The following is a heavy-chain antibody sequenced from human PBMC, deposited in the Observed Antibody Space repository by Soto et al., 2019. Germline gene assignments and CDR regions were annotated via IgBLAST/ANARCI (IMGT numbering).Heavy chain of an antibody. J-gene: IGHJ4*02. CDR2: IIPIFGTA. CDR1: GGTFSNYA. CDR3: ARVAETGYTSGWYYFDY. V-gene: IGHV1-69*14. Sequence: QVQLVQSGADVKKPGSSVKVSCEVSGGTFSNYAFTWVRQGPGQGLEWMGGIIPIFGTANYARQFKGRVAXSXXKSTTTTYMELSNLTSEDTAVYDCARVAETGYTSGWYYFDYWGQGSLVTVSS. D-gene: IGHD6-19*01.